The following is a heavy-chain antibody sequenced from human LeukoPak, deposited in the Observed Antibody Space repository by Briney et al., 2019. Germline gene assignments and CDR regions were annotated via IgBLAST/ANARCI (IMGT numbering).Heavy chain of an antibody. J-gene: IGHJ4*02. CDR2: FDPEDGET. D-gene: IGHD6-13*01. V-gene: IGHV1-24*01. CDR1: GYTLTELS. CDR3: ATALGIAAAGFYFDY. Sequence: ASVKVSCKVSGYTLTELSMHWVRQAPGKGLEWMGGFDPEDGETIYAQKFQGRVTMTEDTSTDTAYMELSSLRSEDTAVYYCATALGIAAAGFYFDYWGQGTLVTVSS.